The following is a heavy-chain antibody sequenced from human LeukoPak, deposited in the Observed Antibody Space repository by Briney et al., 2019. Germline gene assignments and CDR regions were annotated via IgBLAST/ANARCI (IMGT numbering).Heavy chain of an antibody. CDR2: VSKTGDT. Sequence: SETLSLTCTVSSGSVTTHYWAWIRQPPGKGLEWIGFVSKTGDTNYDPSLKSRVSISVDTTKNTFSLNLRSLIAADTAVYYCARRGAPSKFYYFDLCGHGALVTVSS. D-gene: IGHD1-26*01. CDR1: SGSVTTHY. V-gene: IGHV4-59*08. CDR3: ARRGAPSKFYYFDL. J-gene: IGHJ4*01.